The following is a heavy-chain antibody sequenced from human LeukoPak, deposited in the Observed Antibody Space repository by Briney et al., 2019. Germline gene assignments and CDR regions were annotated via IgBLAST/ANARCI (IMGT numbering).Heavy chain of an antibody. CDR1: GGSISIYY. D-gene: IGHD6-13*01. J-gene: IGHJ4*02. Sequence: PSETLSLTCTVSGGSISIYYWSWIRQPAGKGLEWIGRIYTSGSTNYNPSLKSRVTMSVDTSKNQFSLRLSSVTAAGTAIYYCARDLAVAAAGIFDCWGQGTLVTVSS. CDR3: ARDLAVAAAGIFDC. V-gene: IGHV4-4*07. CDR2: IYTSGST.